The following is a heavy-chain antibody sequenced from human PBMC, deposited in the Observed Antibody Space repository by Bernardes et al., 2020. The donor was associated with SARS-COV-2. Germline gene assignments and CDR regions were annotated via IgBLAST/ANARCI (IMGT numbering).Heavy chain of an antibody. Sequence: GYLSPSCAASGFTFSRYAMSWVRPAPGKGLEWVYAISGSGGSTYYADSVKGRFTISRDNSKNTLYLQMNSLRAEDTAVYYCAKDVTPLRIFGVVTEYFQHWGQGTLVTVSS. J-gene: IGHJ1*01. CDR3: AKDVTPLRIFGVVTEYFQH. D-gene: IGHD3-3*01. V-gene: IGHV3-23*01. CDR2: ISGSGGST. CDR1: GFTFSRYA.